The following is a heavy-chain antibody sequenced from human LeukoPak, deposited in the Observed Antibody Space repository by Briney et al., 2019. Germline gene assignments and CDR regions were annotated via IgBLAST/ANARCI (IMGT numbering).Heavy chain of an antibody. J-gene: IGHJ4*02. CDR2: ISGSGGST. D-gene: IGHD4-11*01. CDR1: GFTFSTYA. V-gene: IGHV3-23*01. Sequence: PGGSLRLSCAASGFTFSTYAMSWVRQAPGKGLEWVSAISGSGGSTYYADSVKGRFTISRDNSQNTVYLQMNSLGAEDTAVYYCAKDAQRGFDYSNSLEYWGQGTLVTVSS. CDR3: AKDAQRGFDYSNSLEY.